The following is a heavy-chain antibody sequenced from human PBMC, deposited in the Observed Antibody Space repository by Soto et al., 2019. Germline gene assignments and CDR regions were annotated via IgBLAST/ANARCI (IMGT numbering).Heavy chain of an antibody. V-gene: IGHV4-59*01. CDR3: ARTGETYYDFWSGPGYYYYGMDV. J-gene: IGHJ6*02. Sequence: SETLSLTCTVSGGPISSYYWSWIRQPPGKGLEWIGYIYYSGSTNYNPSLKSRVTISVDTSKNQFSLKLSSVTAADTVVYYCARTGETYYDFWSGPGYYYYGMDVWGQGTTVTSP. CDR1: GGPISSYY. D-gene: IGHD3-3*01. CDR2: IYYSGST.